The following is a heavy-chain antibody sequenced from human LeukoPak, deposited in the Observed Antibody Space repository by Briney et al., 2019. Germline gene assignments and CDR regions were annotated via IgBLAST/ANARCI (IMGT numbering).Heavy chain of an antibody. J-gene: IGHJ2*01. CDR2: IHSGGST. Sequence: GGSLRLSCAASGFTVSSNYMSWVRQAPGKGLEWVSVIHSGGSTYYADSVKGRFTISRDNSKNTLYFQMNSLRAEDTAVYYCARELISTTWRGNRSYFDLWGRGTLVTVSS. CDR1: GFTVSSNY. V-gene: IGHV3-53*01. D-gene: IGHD1-1*01. CDR3: ARELISTTWRGNRSYFDL.